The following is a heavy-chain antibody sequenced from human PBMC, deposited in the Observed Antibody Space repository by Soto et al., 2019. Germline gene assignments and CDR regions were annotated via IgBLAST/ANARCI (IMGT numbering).Heavy chain of an antibody. D-gene: IGHD6-6*01. CDR2: IYHSGST. V-gene: IGHV4-30-2*01. CDR1: GGSISSGGYS. Sequence: SETLSLTCAVSGGSISSGGYSWSWIRQPPGKGLEWIGYIYHSGSTYYNPSLKSRVTIAVDRSKNQFSLKLSSVTAADTAVYYCARASIAARFRWFDPWGQGTLVTVSS. CDR3: ARASIAARFRWFDP. J-gene: IGHJ5*02.